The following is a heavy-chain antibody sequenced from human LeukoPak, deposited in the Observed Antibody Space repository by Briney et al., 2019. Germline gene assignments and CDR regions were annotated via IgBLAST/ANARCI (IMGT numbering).Heavy chain of an antibody. CDR1: GFTFSTYS. CDR2: ISSSSSSI. Sequence: GGSLRLSCAASGFTFSTYSMNWVRQAPGKGLEWVSYISSSSSSIYYADSVKGRFTISRDNAKSSLYLQMSSLRAEDTAIYYCTRDPVYDFVWGSIDYWGQGTLVTVSS. V-gene: IGHV3-48*01. CDR3: TRDPVYDFVWGSIDY. J-gene: IGHJ4*02. D-gene: IGHD3-16*01.